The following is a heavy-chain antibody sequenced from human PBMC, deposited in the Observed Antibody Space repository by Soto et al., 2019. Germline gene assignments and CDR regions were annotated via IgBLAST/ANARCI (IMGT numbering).Heavy chain of an antibody. D-gene: IGHD6-13*01. CDR3: ASGESGIAAAGPGYFQH. J-gene: IGHJ1*01. V-gene: IGHV1-46*01. CDR2: INPSGGST. CDR1: GYTFTSYY. Sequence: APVKVSCKASGYTFTSYYMHWVRQAPGQGLEWMGIINPSGGSTSYAQKFQGRVTMTRDTSTSTVYMELSSLRSEDTAVYYCASGESGIAAAGPGYFQHWGQGTLVTVSS.